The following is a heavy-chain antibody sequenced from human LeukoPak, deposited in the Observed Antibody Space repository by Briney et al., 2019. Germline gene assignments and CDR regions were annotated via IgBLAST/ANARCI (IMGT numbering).Heavy chain of an antibody. CDR1: GFTFSSYS. V-gene: IGHV3-21*01. J-gene: IGHJ4*02. CDR2: ISSSSSYI. D-gene: IGHD2-21*02. CDR3: ARDFTMGSQYCGGDCYSDY. Sequence: GGSLRLSCAASGFTFSSYSMNWVRQAPGKGLEWVSSISSSSSYIYYADSVKGRFTISRDNAKNSLYLQMNSLRAEDTAVYYRARDFTMGSQYCGGDCYSDYWGQGTLVTVSS.